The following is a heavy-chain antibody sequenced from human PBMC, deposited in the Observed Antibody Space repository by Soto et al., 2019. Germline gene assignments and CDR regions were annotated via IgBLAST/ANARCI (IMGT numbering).Heavy chain of an antibody. CDR3: ARVSGTLERYSDLDY. V-gene: IGHV3-21*06. D-gene: IGHD3-10*01. CDR2: ISPRSDYI. J-gene: IGHJ4*02. Sequence: EVQLVESGGGLVKPGGSLRLSCAASGFIFSSYSMNWVRQAPGKGLEWVSSISPRSDYIYFADSMRGLFTISRDNAQNSLYLHMNNLRAEDTAVYHCARVSGTLERYSDLDYWGKGTLVTVSS. CDR1: GFIFSSYS.